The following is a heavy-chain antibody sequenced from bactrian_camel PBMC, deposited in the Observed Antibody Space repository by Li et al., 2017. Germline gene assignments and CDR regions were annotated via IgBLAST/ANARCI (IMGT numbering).Heavy chain of an antibody. D-gene: IGHD6*01. CDR1: GYTYSADC. CDR3: AAGSFSVGSPPYVRWYLLSPQTLVT. J-gene: IGHJ6*01. Sequence: HVQLVESGGGSVQAGESLKLSCAASGYTYSADCMVWFRQPSGKEREAVATYDSDGSTSYADSVKGRFTISKDNAKRTLYLQMNDLQPEDTAMYYCAAGSFSVGSPPYVRWYLLSPQTLVTGARGPRSPSP. CDR2: YDSDGST. V-gene: IGHV3S53*01.